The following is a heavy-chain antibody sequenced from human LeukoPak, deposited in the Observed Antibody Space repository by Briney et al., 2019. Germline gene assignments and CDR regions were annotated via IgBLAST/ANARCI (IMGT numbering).Heavy chain of an antibody. CDR1: GFTFSTYA. D-gene: IGHD5-24*01. Sequence: GGSLRLSCAASGFTFSTYAMSWVRQAAGKGLEWVSLISGSGGGTYYADSVKGRFTISRDISKNTLYLQMNSLRPEDTAMYFCARDLSDGYNDYYHYGMDVWGQGTTVTVSS. CDR2: ISGSGGGT. CDR3: ARDLSDGYNDYYHYGMDV. V-gene: IGHV3-23*01. J-gene: IGHJ6*02.